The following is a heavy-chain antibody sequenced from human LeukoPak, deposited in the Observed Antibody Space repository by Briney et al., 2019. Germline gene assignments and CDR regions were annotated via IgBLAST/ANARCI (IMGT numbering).Heavy chain of an antibody. D-gene: IGHD3-22*01. J-gene: IGHJ5*02. CDR1: GFTFSGSA. V-gene: IGHV3-73*01. CDR2: IRNKANSYAT. Sequence: GGSLRLSCAASGFTFSGSAMHWVRQASGKGLEWVGRIRNKANSYATAYAASVRGRFTISRDESKNTAYLQMNSLKTEDTAVCYCTRRATDDSSGYYSTWGQGTLVTVSS. CDR3: TRRATDDSSGYYST.